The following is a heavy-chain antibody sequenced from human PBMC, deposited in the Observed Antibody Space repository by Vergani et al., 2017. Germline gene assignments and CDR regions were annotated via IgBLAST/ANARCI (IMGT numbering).Heavy chain of an antibody. V-gene: IGHV1-18*01. D-gene: IGHD5-12*01. CDR3: SRDGHSGYDTNFDY. J-gene: IGHJ4*02. CDR1: GYTFTSYG. Sequence: QVPVVHSGAAEKTPGASVTVLCKPSGYTFTSYGISWVRQAPGHGLEWMGWISAYHGNTNYAQKLQGRVTMTTDTSTSTAYMELRSLRSDDTALCYCSRDGHSGYDTNFDYWGQGTLVTVSS. CDR2: ISAYHGNT.